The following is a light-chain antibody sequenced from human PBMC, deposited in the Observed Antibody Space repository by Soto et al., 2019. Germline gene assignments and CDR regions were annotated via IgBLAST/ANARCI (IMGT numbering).Light chain of an antibody. CDR1: QGIRND. Sequence: AIQMTQSPSSLSASVGDRVTITCRASQGIRNDLGWYQQKPGTAPKLPIYAASSLQSGVPSRFSGSGSGTDFTLTISSLQPEDFATYYCLQDYNYPWTFGQGTKVEIK. V-gene: IGKV1-6*01. J-gene: IGKJ1*01. CDR3: LQDYNYPWT. CDR2: AAS.